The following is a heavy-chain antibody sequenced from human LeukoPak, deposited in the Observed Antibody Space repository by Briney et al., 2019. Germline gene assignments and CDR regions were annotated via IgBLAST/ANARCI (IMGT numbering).Heavy chain of an antibody. Sequence: PSETLSLTCAVYGGSFSGYYWSWIRQPPGKGLEWIGEINHSGSTNYNPSLKSRVTISVDTSKNQFSLKLSSVTAADTAVYYCARRGGRNWFDPWGQGTLVTVSS. D-gene: IGHD3-10*01. V-gene: IGHV4-34*01. J-gene: IGHJ5*02. CDR1: GGSFSGYY. CDR2: INHSGST. CDR3: ARRGGRNWFDP.